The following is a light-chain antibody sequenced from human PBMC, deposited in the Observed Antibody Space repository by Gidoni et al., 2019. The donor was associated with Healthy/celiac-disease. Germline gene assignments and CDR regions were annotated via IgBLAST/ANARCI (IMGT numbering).Light chain of an antibody. J-gene: IGKJ1*01. CDR2: GAS. Sequence: EIVLTLSPGTLSLSPGERATLSCRASQSVSSSYLAWYQQKPGQAPRLLIYGASSRATGIPDRFSGSGAGTDFTLTISRLKPEDFAVYYCQQYGSSPRTFGQGTKVEIK. CDR1: QSVSSSY. V-gene: IGKV3-20*01. CDR3: QQYGSSPRT.